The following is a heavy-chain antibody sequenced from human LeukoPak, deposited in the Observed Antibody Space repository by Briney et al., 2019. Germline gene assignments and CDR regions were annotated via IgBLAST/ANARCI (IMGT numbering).Heavy chain of an antibody. CDR1: GFTFADYA. D-gene: IGHD6-6*01. CDR3: CRIAVRGEAFDY. V-gene: IGHV3-49*04. J-gene: IGHJ4*02. CDR2: VSSKAYGETT. Sequence: PGRSLRLSCAASGFTFADYAMSWVRQAPGKGLEWVGFVSSKAYGETTQYGASVRGRFTILRDDSKSIAYLQMNSLKTEDIAVYYGCRIAVRGEAFDYWGQGTLVTVSS.